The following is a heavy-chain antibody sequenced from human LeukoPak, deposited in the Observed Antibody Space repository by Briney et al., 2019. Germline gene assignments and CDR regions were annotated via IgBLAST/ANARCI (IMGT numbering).Heavy chain of an antibody. CDR2: IYYSGST. D-gene: IGHD5-18*01. J-gene: IGHJ6*03. Sequence: SETLSLTCTVSGGSISSYYWSWIRQPPGKGLEWIGYIYYSGSTNYNPSLKSRVTISVDTSKNQFSLKLTSVTAADTAVYYCARTTEGGYTYGYFYYYYMDVWGKGTAVTISS. CDR1: GGSISSYY. V-gene: IGHV4-59*01. CDR3: ARTTEGGYTYGYFYYYYMDV.